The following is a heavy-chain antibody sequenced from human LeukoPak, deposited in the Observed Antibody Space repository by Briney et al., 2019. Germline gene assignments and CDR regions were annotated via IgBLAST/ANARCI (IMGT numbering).Heavy chain of an antibody. D-gene: IGHD2-15*01. CDR1: GFTFRSYG. CDR3: ARDRFAGYCSGGSCLT. J-gene: IGHJ5*02. V-gene: IGHV3-33*01. CDR2: IWYDGSNK. Sequence: GGSLRLSCEASGFTFRSYGRHWVGQAPGKGLEGVAVIWYDGSNKYYADSVKGRFTISRDNAKNSLYLQMNSLRAEDTAVYYCARDRFAGYCSGGSCLTWGQGTLVTVSS.